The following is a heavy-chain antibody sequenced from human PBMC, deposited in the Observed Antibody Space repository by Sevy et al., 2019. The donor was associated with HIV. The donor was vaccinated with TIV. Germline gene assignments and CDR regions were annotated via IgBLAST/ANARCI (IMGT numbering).Heavy chain of an antibody. CDR2: ISGSGDST. CDR3: AKDRPETRGRSYFDP. V-gene: IGHV3-23*01. Sequence: GGSLRLSCAASGFVFDSYGMSWVRQAPGKGLEWVSSISGSGDSTYYADSVKGRFTISRDRSRNMVYLRMNSLTTEDTAVYYCAKDRPETRGRSYFDPWGQGTLVTVSS. J-gene: IGHJ5*02. CDR1: GFVFDSYG. D-gene: IGHD3-10*01.